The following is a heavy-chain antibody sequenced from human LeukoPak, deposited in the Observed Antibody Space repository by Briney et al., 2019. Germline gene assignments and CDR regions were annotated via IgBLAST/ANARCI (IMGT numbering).Heavy chain of an antibody. J-gene: IGHJ4*02. CDR1: GFTLDTYA. CDR3: ARDSYDGFGELLLDY. D-gene: IGHD3-10*01. Sequence: GESLRLSCAPSGFTLDTYAMTWVRQAPGKGLEWVSCIDTGGNTYYADSVKGRFTISRDHSKNTLYLQMNSLRAEDTAVYYCARDSYDGFGELLLDYWGQGTLVTVSS. CDR2: IDTGGNT. V-gene: IGHV3-66*01.